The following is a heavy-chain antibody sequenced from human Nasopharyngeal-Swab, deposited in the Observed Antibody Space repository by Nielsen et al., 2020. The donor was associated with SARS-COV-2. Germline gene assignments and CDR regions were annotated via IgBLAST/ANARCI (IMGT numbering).Heavy chain of an antibody. D-gene: IGHD6-19*01. CDR3: ARVGQWLGYYYYGMDV. CDR1: GFTFNNYA. Sequence: GGSLRLSCAASGFTFNNYAMSWVRQAPGKGLEWVSVISGSSGITYYADSVKGRFTVSRDNSKNTLYLQMNSLRAEDTAVYYCARVGQWLGYYYYGMDVWGQGTTVTVSS. V-gene: IGHV3-23*01. J-gene: IGHJ6*02. CDR2: ISGSSGIT.